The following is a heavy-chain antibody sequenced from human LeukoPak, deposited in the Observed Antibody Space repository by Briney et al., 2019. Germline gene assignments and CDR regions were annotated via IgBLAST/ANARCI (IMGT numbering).Heavy chain of an antibody. Sequence: PGGSLRLSCAASGFTFSSYAMSWVRQAPGKGLEWVSAIVGSGSMTYYADSVKGRFTISRDNSKNTLYLQMNSPRAEDTAVYYCAKGITAESLFDYWGQGILVPVSS. V-gene: IGHV3-23*01. CDR3: AKGITAESLFDY. D-gene: IGHD6-13*01. CDR2: IVGSGSMT. J-gene: IGHJ4*02. CDR1: GFTFSSYA.